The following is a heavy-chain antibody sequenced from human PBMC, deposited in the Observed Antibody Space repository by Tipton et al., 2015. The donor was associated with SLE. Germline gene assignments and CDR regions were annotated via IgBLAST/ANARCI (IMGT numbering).Heavy chain of an antibody. CDR1: GLTFNSLW. Sequence: SLRLSCVASGLTFNSLWMTWVRQAPGKGPEWVALIWYDGDNKYYADSVKGRFTISRDTSKNTVYLQMNSLRPEDTAMYYCAKSRTAAGMDSAVWSFDLWGRGTLVTVSS. CDR3: AKSRTAAGMDSAVWSFDL. J-gene: IGHJ2*01. D-gene: IGHD6-13*01. CDR2: IWYDGDNK. V-gene: IGHV3-33*08.